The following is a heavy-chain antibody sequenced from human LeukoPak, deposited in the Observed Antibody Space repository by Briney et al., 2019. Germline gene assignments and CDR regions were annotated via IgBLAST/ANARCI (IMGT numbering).Heavy chain of an antibody. J-gene: IGHJ6*02. CDR3: AKGTGRYYYYYGMDV. D-gene: IGHD7-27*01. V-gene: IGHV3-9*01. CDR1: GFTFAEYA. CDR2: ITWNSAAI. Sequence: GRSLRLFCAASGFTFAEYAMYWVRQAPGKGLEWVSGITWNSAAISYADSVKGRFTISRDNAKNSLYLQVNSLRAEDTALYYCAKGTGRYYYYYGMDVWGQGTAVTVSS.